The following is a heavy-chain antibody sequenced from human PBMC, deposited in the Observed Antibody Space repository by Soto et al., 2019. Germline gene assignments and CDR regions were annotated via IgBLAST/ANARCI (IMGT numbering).Heavy chain of an antibody. CDR3: AKDSHWAIISPTHDY. CDR1: GYSFTSYW. V-gene: IGHV5-51*01. Sequence: GESLKISCKGSGYSFTSYWLGWVRQMPGKGLEWMGIIYPVDSDTRYSPSFQGQVTISADKSISTAYLQWSSLKASDTAIYYCAKDSHWAIISPTHDYWGHGTLVTVSS. D-gene: IGHD2-2*01. J-gene: IGHJ4*01. CDR2: IYPVDSDT.